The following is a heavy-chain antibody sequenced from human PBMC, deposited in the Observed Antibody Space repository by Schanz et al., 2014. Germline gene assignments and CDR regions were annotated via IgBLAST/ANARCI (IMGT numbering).Heavy chain of an antibody. Sequence: QVQLVQSGAEVKKPGASVKVSCKASGYTFTSYGINWVRQAPGQGLEWMGRISGYTGDTKYAQKFQHRVNMTTDRTTSTVYMELRSLRFDDTAVYFCARDNGRIPAANSFDYWGQGTRVTVSS. CDR2: ISGYTGDT. D-gene: IGHD1-26*01. CDR1: GYTFTSYG. CDR3: ARDNGRIPAANSFDY. V-gene: IGHV1-18*01. J-gene: IGHJ4*02.